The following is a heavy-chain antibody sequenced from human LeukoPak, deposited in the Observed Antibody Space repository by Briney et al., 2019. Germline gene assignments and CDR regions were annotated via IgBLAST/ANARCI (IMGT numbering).Heavy chain of an antibody. CDR3: ASDSYSPEYFQH. V-gene: IGHV3-48*03. CDR2: INSRGSTI. J-gene: IGHJ1*01. CDR1: GFTFSYYE. Sequence: GGSLRLSCAASGFTFSYYEMNWVRQAPGKGLEWVSYINSRGSTIYYADSVKGRFTISRDNSRNTLYLQMNSLRAEDTAVYYCASDSYSPEYFQHWGQGTLVTVSS. D-gene: IGHD2-15*01.